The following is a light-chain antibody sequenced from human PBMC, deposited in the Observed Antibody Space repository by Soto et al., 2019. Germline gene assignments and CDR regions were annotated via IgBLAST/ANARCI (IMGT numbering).Light chain of an antibody. J-gene: IGKJ3*01. CDR3: QQYGDSPAT. CDR2: KAS. Sequence: IHLTQSSSSLSESVGDRVTISCRASQTISSWLAWYQQKPGKAPKRLIYKASTLKSGVPSRFSGSGSGTDFTLTFSRLEPEDFAVYYCQQYGDSPATFGPGTKVDIK. V-gene: IGKV1-5*03. CDR1: QTISSW.